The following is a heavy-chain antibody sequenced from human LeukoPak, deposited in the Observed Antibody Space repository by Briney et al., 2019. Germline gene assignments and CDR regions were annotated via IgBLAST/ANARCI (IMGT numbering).Heavy chain of an antibody. J-gene: IGHJ4*02. Sequence: GGSLRLSCAASGFTFSSYEMNWVRQAPGKGLEWVSYISSSGSTIYYADSVKGRFTISRDNAKNSLYLQMNSLRAEDTAVYYCARSAHYYDSSGYHYYFDYWGQGTLVTVSS. V-gene: IGHV3-48*03. CDR1: GFTFSSYE. D-gene: IGHD3-22*01. CDR3: ARSAHYYDSSGYHYYFDY. CDR2: ISSSGSTI.